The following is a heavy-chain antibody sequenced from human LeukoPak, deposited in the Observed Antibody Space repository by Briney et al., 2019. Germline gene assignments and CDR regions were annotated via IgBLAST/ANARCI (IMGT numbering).Heavy chain of an antibody. CDR3: ARLRGYSGYDLRGWFDP. CDR1: GGTFSSCA. J-gene: IGHJ5*02. D-gene: IGHD5-12*01. V-gene: IGHV1-69*06. CDR2: IIPIFGTA. Sequence: SVKVSCKASGGTFSSCAISWVRQAPGQGLEWMGGIIPIFGTANYAQKFQGRVTITADKSTSTAYMELSSLRSEDTAVYYCARLRGYSGYDLRGWFDPWGQGTLVTVSS.